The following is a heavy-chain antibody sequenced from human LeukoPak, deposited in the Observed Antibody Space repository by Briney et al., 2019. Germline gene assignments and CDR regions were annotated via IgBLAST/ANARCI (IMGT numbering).Heavy chain of an antibody. CDR2: ISYSGST. D-gene: IGHD2-2*01. CDR3: ARQGDCTTTSCFDMDY. J-gene: IGHJ4*02. Sequence: SETLSLTCTVSGYSISSGYYWGWIRQPPGKGLEWIGSISYSGSTYYNPSLKSRVTISVDTSKTHFSLRLSSVTAADTAVYYCARQGDCTTTSCFDMDYWGRGTLVTVSS. CDR1: GYSISSGYY. V-gene: IGHV4-38-2*02.